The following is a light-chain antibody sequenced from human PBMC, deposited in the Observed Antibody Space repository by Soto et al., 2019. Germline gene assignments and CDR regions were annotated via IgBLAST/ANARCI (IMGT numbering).Light chain of an antibody. V-gene: IGKV3D-20*01. J-gene: IGKJ5*01. CDR2: DAS. Sequence: EIVLTQSPAPLSLSPGERATLSCGASQSVNSNYLAWYQQKPGLAPRLLIYDASSRATGIPGRFSGSGSGKAFTLTISRLEPEDFAVYYCQQYDSSPLFGQGTRLEIK. CDR1: QSVNSNY. CDR3: QQYDSSPL.